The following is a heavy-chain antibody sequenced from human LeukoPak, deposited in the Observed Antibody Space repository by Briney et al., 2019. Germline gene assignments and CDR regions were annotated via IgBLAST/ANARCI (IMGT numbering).Heavy chain of an antibody. J-gene: IGHJ4*02. CDR3: AKGRQLVPFDY. V-gene: IGHV3-11*01. D-gene: IGHD6-13*01. CDR1: GFTFSDYY. CDR2: ISDSGSTI. Sequence: MSGGSLRLSCDASGFTFSDYYMNWIRQAPGKGLEWVSYISDSGSTIYYADSVKGRFTISRDNSKNTLYLQMNSLRAEDTAVYYCAKGRQLVPFDYWGQGTLVTVSS.